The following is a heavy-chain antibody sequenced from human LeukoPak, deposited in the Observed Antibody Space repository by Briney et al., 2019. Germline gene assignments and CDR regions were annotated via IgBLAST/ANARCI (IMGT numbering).Heavy chain of an antibody. J-gene: IGHJ5*02. CDR2: IIPILGIA. CDR1: GGTFSSYA. Sequence: SVKVSCKASGGTFSSYAISWVRQAPGQGLEWMGRIIPILGIANYAQKFQGRVTITADESTSTAYMELSSLRSEDTAVYYCARDGVATISSGIAVAEYNWFDPWGQGTLVTVSS. D-gene: IGHD6-19*01. CDR3: ARDGVATISSGIAVAEYNWFDP. V-gene: IGHV1-69*04.